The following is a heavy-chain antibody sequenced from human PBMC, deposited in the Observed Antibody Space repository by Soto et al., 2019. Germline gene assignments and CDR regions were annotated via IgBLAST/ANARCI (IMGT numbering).Heavy chain of an antibody. J-gene: IGHJ4*02. Sequence: QVQLQESGPGLVKPSETLSLTCTVSGGSISSYYWSWIRQPPGKGLEWIGYIYYSGSTNYNPSLKSRVTISVDTSKNQFSLKLSSVTAADTAVYYCARGSFAYWGQGTLVTVSS. V-gene: IGHV4-59*01. CDR3: ARGSFAY. CDR2: IYYSGST. CDR1: GGSISSYY.